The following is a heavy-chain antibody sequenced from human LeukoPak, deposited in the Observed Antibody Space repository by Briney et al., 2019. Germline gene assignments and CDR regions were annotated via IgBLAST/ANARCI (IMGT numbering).Heavy chain of an antibody. CDR3: AREFVHDAFDI. CDR2: IYSGGST. V-gene: IGHV3-66*01. J-gene: IGHJ3*02. CDR1: GFTVSSNY. D-gene: IGHD3-10*01. Sequence: GGSLRFFCAASGFTVSSNYMSWVRQAPGKGLEWVSVIYSGGSTYYADSVKGRFTISRDNSKNTLYLQMNSLRAEDTAVYYCAREFVHDAFDIWGQGTMVTVSS.